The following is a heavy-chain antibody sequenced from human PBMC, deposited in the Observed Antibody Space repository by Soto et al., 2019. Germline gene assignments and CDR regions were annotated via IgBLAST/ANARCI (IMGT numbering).Heavy chain of an antibody. V-gene: IGHV3-30-3*01. D-gene: IGHD4-17*01. J-gene: IGHJ4*02. CDR1: GFTFSTYA. Sequence: GGSLRLSCTASGFTFSTYAMHWVRQAPGKGLEWVALISYDGGNKYYADSVKGRFTISRDDSKNALYLQMNSLRAEDTAVYYCARKTARGYGDYFVYWGQGTLVTVSS. CDR3: ARKTARGYGDYFVY. CDR2: ISYDGGNK.